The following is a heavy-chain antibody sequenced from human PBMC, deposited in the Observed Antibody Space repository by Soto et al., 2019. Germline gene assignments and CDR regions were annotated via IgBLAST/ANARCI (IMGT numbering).Heavy chain of an antibody. J-gene: IGHJ6*03. CDR3: AKNGCSYPACYPYYYYVDV. V-gene: IGHV3-23*01. Sequence: EVQLLESGGGLVQPGGSLRLSCAASGFRLSDSAVSWVRQAPGKGLEWVSSLTVTGDSAFYSDSVKRRFTISRDISKRTLYLQMNSLSAEATAVYYCAKNGCSYPACYPYYYYVDVWGRGATVTVSS. CDR1: GFRLSDSA. CDR2: LTVTGDSA. D-gene: IGHD2-15*01.